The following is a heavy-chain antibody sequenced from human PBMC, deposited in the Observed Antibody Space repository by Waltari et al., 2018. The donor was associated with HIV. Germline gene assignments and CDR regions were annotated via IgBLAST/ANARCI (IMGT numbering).Heavy chain of an antibody. CDR1: GYSFTSYW. CDR2: IYPGDSDT. V-gene: IGHV5-51*03. J-gene: IGHJ6*02. CDR3: ASLGLAAAANYYYYGMDV. D-gene: IGHD6-13*01. Sequence: EVQLVQSGAEVKKPGESLKISCKGSGYSFTSYWIGWVRQMPGKGLEWMGIIYPGDSDTRYSPSFQGQVTISADKSISTAYLQWSSLKASYTAMYYCASLGLAAAANYYYYGMDVWGQGTTVTVSS.